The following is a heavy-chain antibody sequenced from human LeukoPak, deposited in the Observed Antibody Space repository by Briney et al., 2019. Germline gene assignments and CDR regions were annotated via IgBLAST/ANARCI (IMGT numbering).Heavy chain of an antibody. V-gene: IGHV4-34*01. CDR3: ARVFVTTVTKYNWFDP. J-gene: IGHJ5*02. CDR2: INHSGST. CDR1: GGSFSGYY. D-gene: IGHD4-17*01. Sequence: SETLSLTCAVYGGSFSGYYWSWIRQPPGKGLEWIGEINHSGSTNYNPSLKSRVTISADTSKNQFSLKLSSVTAADTAVYYCARVFVTTVTKYNWFDPWGQGTLVTVSS.